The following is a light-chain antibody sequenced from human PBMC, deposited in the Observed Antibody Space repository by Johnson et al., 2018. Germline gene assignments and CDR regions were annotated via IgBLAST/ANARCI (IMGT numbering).Light chain of an antibody. CDR3: GTWDSSLSAGNV. CDR1: SSNIVNNY. J-gene: IGLJ1*01. V-gene: IGLV1-51*02. CDR2: ENN. Sequence: QSVLTQPPSVSAAPGQKVTISCSGSSSNIVNNYVSWYQQLPGTAPKLLIYENNKRPSGIPDRFSGSKSGTSATLGITGLQTGDEADYYCGTWDSSLSAGNVFVTGTKVTVL.